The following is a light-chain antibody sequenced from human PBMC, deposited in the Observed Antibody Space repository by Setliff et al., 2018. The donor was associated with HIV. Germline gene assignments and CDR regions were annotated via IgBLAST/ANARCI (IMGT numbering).Light chain of an antibody. CDR3: STYRASSSTYV. V-gene: IGLV2-18*02. CDR2: EVN. CDR1: NSDIGTYNR. Sequence: QSVLTQPPSVSGSPGQSVTISCTGTNSDIGTYNRVAWYQQTPGTAPKFVIYEVNFRASGVPDRFSGSKSGNTASLTVSGLQPEHEGDYYCSTYRASSSTYVFGTGTKVTVL. J-gene: IGLJ1*01.